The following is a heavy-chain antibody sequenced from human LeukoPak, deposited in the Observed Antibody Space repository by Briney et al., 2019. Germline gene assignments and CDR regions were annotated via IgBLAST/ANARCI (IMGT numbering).Heavy chain of an antibody. CDR2: INHRGST. CDR3: ARGPARAYDCWSGYYTGPWPGGYFDL. D-gene: IGHD3-3*01. V-gene: IGHV4-34*01. CDR1: GGSFSGYY. Sequence: PSETLSLTCAVYGGSFSGYYWRWIRQPPGKGLEWTGGINHRGSTNYNPSLKSRVTRSVDTSKNQFSPTLISVTAADTAVYYCARGPARAYDCWSGYYTGPWPGGYFDLWGRGTLVTVSS. J-gene: IGHJ2*01.